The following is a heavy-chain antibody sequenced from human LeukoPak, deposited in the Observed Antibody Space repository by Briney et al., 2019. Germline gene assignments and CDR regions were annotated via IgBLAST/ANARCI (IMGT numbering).Heavy chain of an antibody. CDR2: IIPIFGTA. CDR3: AREGDYTDYYYYMDV. Sequence: ASVKVSCKASGGTFSSYAISWVRQAPGQGLEWMGGIIPIFGTANYAQKFQGRVTITADESTSTAYMELSSLRSEDTAVYYCAREGDYTDYYYYMDVWGKGTTVTVS. D-gene: IGHD4-11*01. CDR1: GGTFSSYA. J-gene: IGHJ6*03. V-gene: IGHV1-69*13.